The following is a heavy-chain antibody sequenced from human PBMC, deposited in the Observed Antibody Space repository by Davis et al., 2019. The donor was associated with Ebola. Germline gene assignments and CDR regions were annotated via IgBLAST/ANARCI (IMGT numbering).Heavy chain of an antibody. CDR3: ARGSGYRRPLDV. J-gene: IGHJ6*04. V-gene: IGHV4-61*01. Sequence: SETLSLTCTVSGSSVSSGSYYWSWIRQPPGKGLEWIGYIYYSGSTNYNPSLKSRVTISVDTSKNQFSLKLSSVTAADTAVYYCARGSGYRRPLDVWGKGTTVTVSS. D-gene: IGHD5-12*01. CDR1: GSSVSSGSYY. CDR2: IYYSGST.